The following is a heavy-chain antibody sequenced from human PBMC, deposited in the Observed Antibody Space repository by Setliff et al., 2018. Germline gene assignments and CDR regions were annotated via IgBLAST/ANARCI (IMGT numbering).Heavy chain of an antibody. CDR1: GLTFTSHW. J-gene: IGHJ4*02. Sequence: PGGSLRLSCAASGLTFTSHWMHWVCQAPGKGLVWISRINIDGSYTSYADSVKGRFIISRDNAKNTLYLQINSLRAEDTAVFYCVAVRWNYPTVWGQGTLVTVSS. D-gene: IGHD1-7*01. CDR2: INIDGSYT. V-gene: IGHV3-74*01. CDR3: VAVRWNYPTV.